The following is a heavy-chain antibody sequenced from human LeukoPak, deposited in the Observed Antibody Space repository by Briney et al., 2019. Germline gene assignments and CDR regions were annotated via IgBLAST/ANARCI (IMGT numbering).Heavy chain of an antibody. J-gene: IGHJ4*02. CDR3: ARHGHSSAWWIPDY. CDR2: FYHSGST. Sequence: SETLSLTCAVSDYSISSGYYWGWIRQPPGKGLEWIGSFYHSGSTYYNAPLKSRVTISVDTSKNQFSLKMSSVTASDTAVYYCARHGHSSAWWIPDYWGRGTLVTVSS. V-gene: IGHV4-38-2*01. D-gene: IGHD6-19*01. CDR1: DYSISSGYY.